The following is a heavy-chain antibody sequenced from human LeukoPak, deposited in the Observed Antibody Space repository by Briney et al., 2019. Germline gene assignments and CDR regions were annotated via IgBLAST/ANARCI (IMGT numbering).Heavy chain of an antibody. CDR2: ISYGGTNK. CDR1: GFTFSSYE. J-gene: IGHJ3*02. Sequence: PGGSLRLSCAASGFTFSSYEMNWVRQAPGQGLEWVAVISYGGTNKYYADSVTGRFTISRDNSKNTLYLQMSSLRAEDTAVYYCARERYDAFDIWGQGTMATVSS. CDR3: ARERYDAFDI. V-gene: IGHV3-30-3*01. D-gene: IGHD4-17*01.